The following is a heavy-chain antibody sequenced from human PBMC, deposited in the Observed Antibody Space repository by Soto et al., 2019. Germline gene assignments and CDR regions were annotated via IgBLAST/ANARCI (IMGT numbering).Heavy chain of an antibody. CDR1: GFTFSSYG. V-gene: IGHV3-33*01. D-gene: IGHD6-19*01. Sequence: QVQLVESGGGVVQPGRSLRLSCAASGFTFSSYGMHWVRQAPGKGLEWVAVIWYDGSNKYYADSVKGRFTISRDNSKTTLYLQMNSLRAEDTAVYYCARGGVAGLWYFDLWGRGTLVTVSS. J-gene: IGHJ2*01. CDR2: IWYDGSNK. CDR3: ARGGVAGLWYFDL.